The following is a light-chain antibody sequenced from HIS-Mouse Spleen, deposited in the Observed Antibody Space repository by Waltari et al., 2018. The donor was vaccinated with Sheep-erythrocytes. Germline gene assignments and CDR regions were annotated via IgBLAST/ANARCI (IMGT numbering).Light chain of an antibody. CDR1: SSNIGNNY. V-gene: IGLV1-51*01. Sequence: QSVLTQPPSVSAAPGQKVTISCSGSSSNIGNNYVSWYQQPPGTAPKLPIYDNNKRPSGIPDRFSGSKSGTSATLGITGLQTGDEADYYCGTWDSSLSAGRVFGGGTKLTVL. CDR2: DNN. CDR3: GTWDSSLSAGRV. J-gene: IGLJ3*02.